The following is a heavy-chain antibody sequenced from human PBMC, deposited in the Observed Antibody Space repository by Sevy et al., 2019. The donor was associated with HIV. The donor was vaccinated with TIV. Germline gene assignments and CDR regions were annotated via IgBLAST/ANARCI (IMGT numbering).Heavy chain of an antibody. CDR1: GFTFSSYS. Sequence: GGSLRLSCAASGFTFSSYSMNWVRQAPGKGLEWVSHISSSSSTIYYADSVKGRFTISRDNAKNSLYLQMNSLRDEDTAVYYCARAGFYYDVWSSYSAPALPPIRVMDVWGQGTTVTVSS. CDR2: ISSSSSTI. D-gene: IGHD3-3*01. J-gene: IGHJ6*02. V-gene: IGHV3-48*02. CDR3: ARAGFYYDVWSSYSAPALPPIRVMDV.